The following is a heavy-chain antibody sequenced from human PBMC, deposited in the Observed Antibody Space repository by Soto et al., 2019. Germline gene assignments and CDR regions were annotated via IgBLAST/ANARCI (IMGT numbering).Heavy chain of an antibody. J-gene: IGHJ6*02. V-gene: IGHV5-51*01. D-gene: IGHD5-12*01. CDR1: GYSFTSYW. CDR2: IYPGDSDT. Sequence: SLKISCKGSGYSFTSYWINWVRQMPGKGLEWMGVIYPGDSDTRYSPSFQGQVTISADKSINTAYLQWRSLKASDTAVYYCARHRGSPGSYFGMDVWGQGTTVTVSS. CDR3: ARHRGSPGSYFGMDV.